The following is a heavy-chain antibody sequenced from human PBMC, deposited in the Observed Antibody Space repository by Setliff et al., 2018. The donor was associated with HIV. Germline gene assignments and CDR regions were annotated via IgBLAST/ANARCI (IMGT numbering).Heavy chain of an antibody. D-gene: IGHD5-12*01. V-gene: IGHV3-11*04. CDR3: ARVRQREFSGHDYCYFDY. CDR1: GFTFSDYY. Sequence: GSLRLSCAASGFTFSDYYMSWIRQAPGKGLEWVSYISRSGTTIYYADSLKGRFTISRDNAKNSLSLQMSSLRVEDTAVYYCARVRQREFSGHDYCYFDYWSQGTLVTVSS. CDR2: ISRSGTTI. J-gene: IGHJ4*02.